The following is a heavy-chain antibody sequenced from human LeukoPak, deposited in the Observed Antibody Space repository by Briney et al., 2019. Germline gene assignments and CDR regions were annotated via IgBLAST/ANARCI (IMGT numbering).Heavy chain of an antibody. Sequence: GASVKVSCKTSGYTFTSYYMHWVRQAPGQGLEWMGIINPSGGSTSYAQKFQGRVTMTRDTSTSTVYMELSSLRSEDSAVYYCARDLRPPLVATFADDAFDIWSQGTMVTVSS. CDR3: ARDLRPPLVATFADDAFDI. D-gene: IGHD5-12*01. CDR2: INPSGGST. J-gene: IGHJ3*02. V-gene: IGHV1-46*01. CDR1: GYTFTSYY.